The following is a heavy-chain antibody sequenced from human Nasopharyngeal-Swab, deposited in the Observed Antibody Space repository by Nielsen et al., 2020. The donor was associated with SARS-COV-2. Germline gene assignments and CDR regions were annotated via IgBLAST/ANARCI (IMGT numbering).Heavy chain of an antibody. J-gene: IGHJ4*02. D-gene: IGHD3-10*01. CDR1: GYTFTCYY. Sequence: ASVKVSCKASGYTFTCYYMHWVRQAPGQGLEWMGRINPNSGGTNYAQKFQGRVTMTRDTSISTAYMELSRLRSDDTAVYYCAAGSGSYGGHWNYWGQGTLVTVSS. CDR2: INPNSGGT. V-gene: IGHV1-2*06. CDR3: AAGSGSYGGHWNY.